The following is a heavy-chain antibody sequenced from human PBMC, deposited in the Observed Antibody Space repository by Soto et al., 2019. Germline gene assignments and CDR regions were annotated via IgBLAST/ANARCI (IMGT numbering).Heavy chain of an antibody. CDR1: GGSISSGGYS. J-gene: IGHJ4*02. Sequence: QLQLQESGSGLVKPSQTLSLTCAVSGGSISSGGYSWSWIRQPPGKGLEWIGYIYHSGSTYYNPSLKSRVTISVERSKNQVSLKLSSVAAADTAVYYCARAGGLGAVAVDYWGQGTLVTVSS. V-gene: IGHV4-30-2*01. D-gene: IGHD6-19*01. CDR2: IYHSGST. CDR3: ARAGGLGAVAVDY.